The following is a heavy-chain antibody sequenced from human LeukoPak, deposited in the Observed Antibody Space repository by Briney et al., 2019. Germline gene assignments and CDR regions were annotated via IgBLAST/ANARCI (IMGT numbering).Heavy chain of an antibody. J-gene: IGHJ6*03. CDR1: GYTFTGYY. Sequence: SVKVSCKASGYTFTGYYMHWVRQAPGQGLEWMGVSIPIFGTANYAQKFQVRVTITADKSTSIAYMELSSLRSEDTAVYYCARDRGGATLSYYYYMDVWGKGTTVTVSS. CDR3: ARDRGGATLSYYYYMDV. CDR2: SIPIFGTA. V-gene: IGHV1-69*06. D-gene: IGHD1-26*01.